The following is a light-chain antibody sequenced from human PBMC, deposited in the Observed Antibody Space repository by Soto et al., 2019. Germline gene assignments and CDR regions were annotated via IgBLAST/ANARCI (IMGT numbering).Light chain of an antibody. V-gene: IGKV3-15*01. J-gene: IGKJ1*01. CDR3: QQYNNWPRT. CDR1: QSVSSN. CDR2: GAS. Sequence: ERVMTQSPATLSVSPGERVMLSCRASQSVSSNLAWFQQKPGQAPRLLIYGASTRATGIPARCSGSGSGTEFTLTISSLQSEDFAVYYCQQYNNWPRTFGQGTKVEVK.